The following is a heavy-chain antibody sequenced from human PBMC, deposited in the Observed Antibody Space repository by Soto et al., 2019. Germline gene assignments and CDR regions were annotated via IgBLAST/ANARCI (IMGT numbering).Heavy chain of an antibody. V-gene: IGHV4-4*02. Sequence: QVQLQESGPRLVKPSGSLALTCGVSGGTVASSHWWSWVRQSPSRGLEWIGNVYHTGDTNFNPSLQSRVTFSVAKSNNQFSLRLTSLTAADTAVYFCAREIVTAGGNNYFDPWGPGTLVTVSS. CDR2: VYHTGDT. D-gene: IGHD2-21*02. J-gene: IGHJ5*02. CDR3: AREIVTAGGNNYFDP. CDR1: GGTVASSHW.